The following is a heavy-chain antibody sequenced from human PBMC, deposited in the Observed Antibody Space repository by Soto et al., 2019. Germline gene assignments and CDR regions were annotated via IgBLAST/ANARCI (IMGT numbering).Heavy chain of an antibody. CDR1: GFTFSSYA. V-gene: IGHV3-23*01. J-gene: IGHJ4*02. Sequence: GGSLRLSCAASGFTFSSYAMSWVRQAPGKGLEWVSGISGSGGNTYNADSVKGRFTISRDNSKNTLYLDMISLRAEDTAVYYCAKGLSIAAAGTFDYWGQGTLVTVSS. CDR3: AKGLSIAAAGTFDY. CDR2: ISGSGGNT. D-gene: IGHD6-13*01.